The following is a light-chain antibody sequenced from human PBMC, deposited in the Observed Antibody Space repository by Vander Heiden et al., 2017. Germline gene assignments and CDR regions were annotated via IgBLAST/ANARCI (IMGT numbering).Light chain of an antibody. CDR1: SRHISYA. CDR3: QTWGTGIVV. Sequence: QLVLTQSPSASASLVASAKLTSTLRSRHISYAISSLQQHPEKGPRYLMKLNSDGSHSKGDGIPDRFSGSSSGAERYLTISSLQSEDEADYYCQTWGTGIVVFGGGTKLTVL. J-gene: IGLJ2*01. CDR2: LNSDGSH. V-gene: IGLV4-69*01.